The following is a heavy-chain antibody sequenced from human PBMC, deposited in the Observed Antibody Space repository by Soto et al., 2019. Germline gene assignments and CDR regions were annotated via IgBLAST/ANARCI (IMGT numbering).Heavy chain of an antibody. Sequence: QVQLVQSGAEVKKPGASVKVSCKTSGYTFTSYGISWVRQAPGQELEWMGWISGYNGNTNYAQKFQGRVTMTTDTSTSTAYMELRSLTSDDTAVYYCARGKFAVTAVDYWGQGSLVTVSS. CDR3: ARGKFAVTAVDY. CDR1: GYTFTSYG. D-gene: IGHD4-17*01. CDR2: ISGYNGNT. J-gene: IGHJ4*02. V-gene: IGHV1-18*01.